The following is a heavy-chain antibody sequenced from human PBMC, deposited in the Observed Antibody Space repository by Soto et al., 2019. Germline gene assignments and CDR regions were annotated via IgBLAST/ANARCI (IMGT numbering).Heavy chain of an antibody. CDR1: GFTFSTYA. Sequence: QVQLVESGGGLVQPGRSLRLSCVASGFTFSTYALHWVRQAPGKGLEWVALISSDGSITFYADSVRGRFTISRDNSKNTLYLQMNSLRPEDTAVYYCARAYGAHPTTRVVDCWGQGTLVTVSS. CDR2: ISSDGSIT. J-gene: IGHJ4*02. CDR3: ARAYGAHPTTRVVDC. D-gene: IGHD4-17*01. V-gene: IGHV3-30-3*01.